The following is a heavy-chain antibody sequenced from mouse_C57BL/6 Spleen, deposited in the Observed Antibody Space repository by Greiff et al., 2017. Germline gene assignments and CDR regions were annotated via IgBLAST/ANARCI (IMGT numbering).Heavy chain of an antibody. Sequence: EVQGVESGGGLVQPGESLKLSCESNEYEFPSHDMSWVRKTPEKRLELVAAINSDGGSTYYPDTMERRFIISRDNTKKTLYLRMSSLRSEDTALYYCARQGYSNYGYWYFDVWGTGTTVTVSS. CDR3: ARQGYSNYGYWYFDV. CDR1: EYEFPSHD. D-gene: IGHD2-5*01. CDR2: INSDGGST. V-gene: IGHV5-2*01. J-gene: IGHJ1*03.